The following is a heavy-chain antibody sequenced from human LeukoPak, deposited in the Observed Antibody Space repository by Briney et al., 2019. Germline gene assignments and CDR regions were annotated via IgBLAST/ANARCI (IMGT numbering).Heavy chain of an antibody. V-gene: IGHV4-39*01. CDR2: IYYSGST. CDR1: GGSISSSSYY. CDR3: AVAAATPGIDP. J-gene: IGHJ5*02. D-gene: IGHD2-15*01. Sequence: SETLSLTCTVSGGSISSSSYYWGWIRQPPGKGLEWIGSIYYSGSTYYNPSLKSRVTISVDTSKNQFSLKLSSVTAADTAVYYCAVAAATPGIDPWGQGTLVTVSS.